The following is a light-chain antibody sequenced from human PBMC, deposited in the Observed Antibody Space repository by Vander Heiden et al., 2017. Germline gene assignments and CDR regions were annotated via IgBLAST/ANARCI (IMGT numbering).Light chain of an antibody. Sequence: ESVLAQSPGTLSLSPGERATLSCRASQSVPSRYLAWYQQKPGQAPRLLIFGTSTRATGIPDRFSGSGSGTDFTLTISRLEPEDFAVYYCQQYGRSLPFTFGHGTKVDIK. J-gene: IGKJ3*01. CDR2: GTS. V-gene: IGKV3-20*01. CDR3: QQYGRSLPFT. CDR1: QSVPSRY.